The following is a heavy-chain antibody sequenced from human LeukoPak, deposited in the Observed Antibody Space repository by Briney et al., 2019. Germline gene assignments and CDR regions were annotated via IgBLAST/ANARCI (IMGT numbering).Heavy chain of an antibody. V-gene: IGHV3-23*01. CDR1: GSTFSSYA. CDR2: ISGSGGST. CDR3: AKDLRIQLWTFFDY. D-gene: IGHD5-18*01. J-gene: IGHJ4*01. Sequence: PGGSLRLSCAASGSTFSSYAMSWVRQAPGKGLEWVSAISGSGGSTYYADSVKGRFTISRDNSKNTLYLQMNSLRAEDTAVYYCAKDLRIQLWTFFDYWGQGTLVTVSS.